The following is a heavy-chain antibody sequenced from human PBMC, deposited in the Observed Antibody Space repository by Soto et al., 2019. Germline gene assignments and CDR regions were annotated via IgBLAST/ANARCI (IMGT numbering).Heavy chain of an antibody. CDR3: TREAIVVIPAAQPSHFDS. D-gene: IGHD2-2*01. Sequence: QVQLVQSGPEVKKPGSSVKVSCKGLGYNFIKYGINWVRQAPGQGLEWMGWISPYSSYTHSAQQFQGRLTLTTDTAATTGYMELGSLRSADTAVYYCTREAIVVIPAAQPSHFDSWGQGTLVTVSS. J-gene: IGHJ4*02. V-gene: IGHV1-18*01. CDR2: ISPYSSYT. CDR1: GYNFIKYG.